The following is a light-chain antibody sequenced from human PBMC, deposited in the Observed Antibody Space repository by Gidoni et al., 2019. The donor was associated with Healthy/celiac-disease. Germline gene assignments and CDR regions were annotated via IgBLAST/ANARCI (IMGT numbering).Light chain of an antibody. CDR2: GAS. J-gene: IGKJ4*01. CDR1: QSVSSN. V-gene: IGKV3-15*01. CDR3: QQYNNWPPT. Sequence: EIVTTQSPATLSVSPGERATLSCRASQSVSSNLAWYQQKPGQAPRLLIYGASTRATGIPARFSGSGFGTEFTLTISSLQSEDFAVYYCQQYNNWPPTFGGGTKVEIK.